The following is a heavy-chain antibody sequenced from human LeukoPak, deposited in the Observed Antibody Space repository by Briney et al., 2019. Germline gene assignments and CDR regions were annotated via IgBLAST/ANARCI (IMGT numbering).Heavy chain of an antibody. Sequence: GGALRLSCAASGFTFSSYAMSWVRQAAGKGVEWVSVIRGSGGSTDYADSVKGRFTISRDNSKNPLYLPMHSLRAEDTAIYYCAKAPYASGSHDWFDPWGQGTLVTVSS. D-gene: IGHD3-10*01. V-gene: IGHV3-23*01. CDR3: AKAPYASGSHDWFDP. CDR2: IRGSGGST. CDR1: GFTFSSYA. J-gene: IGHJ5*02.